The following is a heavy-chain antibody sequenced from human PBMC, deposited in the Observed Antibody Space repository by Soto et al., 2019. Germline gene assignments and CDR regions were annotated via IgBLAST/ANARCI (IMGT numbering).Heavy chain of an antibody. Sequence: PSETLSLTCAVYGGSFSGYYWSWIRQPPGKGLEWIGEINHSGSTNYNPSLKSRVTISVDTSKNQFSLKLSSVTAADTAVYYCARGPLIAVAGTGWFDPWGQGTLVTVSS. CDR2: INHSGST. J-gene: IGHJ5*02. CDR3: ARGPLIAVAGTGWFDP. CDR1: GGSFSGYY. V-gene: IGHV4-34*01. D-gene: IGHD6-19*01.